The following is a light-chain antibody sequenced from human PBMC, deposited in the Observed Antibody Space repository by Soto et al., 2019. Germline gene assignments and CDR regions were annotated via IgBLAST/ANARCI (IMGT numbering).Light chain of an antibody. CDR3: QQYKSRPLT. CDR1: QSVSSN. CDR2: GAS. V-gene: IGKV3-15*01. Sequence: EIVMTQSPATLSLSPGERATLSCRASQSVSSNLAWYQQKPGQAPRLLIYGASSRATGIPARFSCSWSGTEFTLTISSPQSEDFAVYYCQQYKSRPLTFCGGTKVDIK. J-gene: IGKJ4*01.